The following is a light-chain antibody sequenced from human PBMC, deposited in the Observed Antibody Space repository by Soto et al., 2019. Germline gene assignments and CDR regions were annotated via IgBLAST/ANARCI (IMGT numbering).Light chain of an antibody. Sequence: QSVLTQPASVKESTGQSITISCTGTSSDVGSYNLVSWYQQHPGKAPKLMIYEVSKRPSGVSNRFSGSKSGNTASLTISGLQAEDEADYYCCSYAGSSTYVFGPGTKVTVL. V-gene: IGLV2-23*02. J-gene: IGLJ1*01. CDR3: CSYAGSSTYV. CDR2: EVS. CDR1: SSDVGSYNL.